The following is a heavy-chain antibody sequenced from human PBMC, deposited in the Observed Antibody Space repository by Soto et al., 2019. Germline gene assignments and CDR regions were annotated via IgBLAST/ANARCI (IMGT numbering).Heavy chain of an antibody. CDR3: TPVIRGVLWN. D-gene: IGHD3-10*01. J-gene: IGHJ4*02. CDR2: RYWDHDD. V-gene: IGHV2-5*02. CDR1: GFSLSTSGLG. Sequence: QITLKESGPTLVKPTQTLTLTCNFSGFSLSTSGLGVSWIRQPPGKALEWLALRYWDHDDRYSPSLKNGLSLGKDTCTSQVVLSLTNLNRADTASYFCTPVIRGVLWNWGQGARVSV.